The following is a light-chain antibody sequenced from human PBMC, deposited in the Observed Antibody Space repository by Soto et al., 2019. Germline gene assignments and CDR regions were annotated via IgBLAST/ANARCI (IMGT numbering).Light chain of an antibody. CDR3: QHYDSYSHTCT. Sequence: DIQMTQSPSTLSASVGDRVSITCRASQSIGDWLAWYQQKPGKAPKLLIYKASNLQMGVPSRFSGSGSGTDFTLTISSLQPDDFATYYCQHYDSYSHTCTFGQGTKVDIK. V-gene: IGKV1-5*03. J-gene: IGKJ1*01. CDR2: KAS. CDR1: QSIGDW.